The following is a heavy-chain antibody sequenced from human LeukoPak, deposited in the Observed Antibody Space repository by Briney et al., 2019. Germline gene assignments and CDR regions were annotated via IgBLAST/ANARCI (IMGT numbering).Heavy chain of an antibody. D-gene: IGHD3-3*02. CDR3: VSEPFGSGGWFDP. CDR1: GGSFSGYY. V-gene: IGHV4-34*01. Sequence: SETLSLTCAVYGGSFSGYYWCWIRQPPGKGLEWIGEINHSGSTNYNPSLKSRVTISVDTSKNQFSLKLSSVTAADTAVYYCVSEPFGSGGWFDPWGQGTLVTVSS. CDR2: INHSGST. J-gene: IGHJ5*02.